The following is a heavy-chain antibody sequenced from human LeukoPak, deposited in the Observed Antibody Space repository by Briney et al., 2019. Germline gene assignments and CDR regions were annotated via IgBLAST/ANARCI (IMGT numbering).Heavy chain of an antibody. D-gene: IGHD2-8*02. Sequence: SETLSLTCTVSGGSIGSGGNFWSWIRQVPGKGLEWIAYMHHSGNTYYSPSLKSRVSLSVDTSKNRLSLRLSSVTAADTAVYYCARVRDSYDAGGRPAFGFDIWGQGTMVTVSS. V-gene: IGHV4-31*02. J-gene: IGHJ3*02. CDR3: ARVRDSYDAGGRPAFGFDI. CDR2: MHHSGNT. CDR1: GGSIGSGGNF.